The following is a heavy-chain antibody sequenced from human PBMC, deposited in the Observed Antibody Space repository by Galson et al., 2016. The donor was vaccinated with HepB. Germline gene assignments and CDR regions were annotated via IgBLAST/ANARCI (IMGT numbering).Heavy chain of an antibody. CDR3: ARDRELTIAARPDFFDY. J-gene: IGHJ4*02. CDR1: GFTFSTQS. Sequence: SLRLSCAASGFTFSTQSMNWVRQAPGKGLEWVASISSSSSYIHYADSVEGRFTIPRDNAKNSLYLEMNSLRAEDTAVYYCARDRELTIAARPDFFDYWGQGTLVTVSS. CDR2: ISSSSSYI. D-gene: IGHD6-6*01. V-gene: IGHV3-21*01.